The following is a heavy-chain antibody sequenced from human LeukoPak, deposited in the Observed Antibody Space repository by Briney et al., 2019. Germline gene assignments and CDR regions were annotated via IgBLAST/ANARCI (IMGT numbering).Heavy chain of an antibody. CDR2: ISAYNGNT. J-gene: IGHJ6*02. V-gene: IGHV1-18*01. Sequence: AAVKVSSMDSGYTFTIYGISWVRQAPGQGGERMGWISAYNGNTNYAQKLQGSITMTTDTSTSTAYMELRSLRSDDTAVYYCARGPHLNYGDYEFYYYYYGMDVWGQGTTVTVSS. CDR3: ARGPHLNYGDYEFYYYYYGMDV. D-gene: IGHD4-17*01. CDR1: GYTFTIYG.